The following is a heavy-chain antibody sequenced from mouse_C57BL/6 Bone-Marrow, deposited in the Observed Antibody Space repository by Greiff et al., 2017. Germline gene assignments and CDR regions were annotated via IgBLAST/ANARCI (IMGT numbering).Heavy chain of an antibody. D-gene: IGHD1-1*01. V-gene: IGHV5-17*01. CDR2: ISSGSSTN. CDR3: ARPYFPYWYFDV. CDR1: GFTFSDYG. Sequence: EVKLMESGGGLVKPGGSLKLSCAASGFTFSDYGMHWVRQAPEKGLEWVAYISSGSSTNYYADTVKGRFTISRDNAKNTLFLQMTSLRSEDTAMYYCARPYFPYWYFDVWGTGTTVTVSS. J-gene: IGHJ1*03.